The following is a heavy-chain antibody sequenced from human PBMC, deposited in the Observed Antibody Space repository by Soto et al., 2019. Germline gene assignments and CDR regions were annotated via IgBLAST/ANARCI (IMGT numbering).Heavy chain of an antibody. Sequence: GGSLRLSCAASGFTFSSYGMHWVRQAPGKGLEWVAVISYDGSNKYYADSVKGRSTISRDNSKNTLYLQMNSLRAEDTAVYYCAKEGHYDFWSMDVWGQGTTVTVSS. CDR3: AKEGHYDFWSMDV. CDR1: GFTFSSYG. J-gene: IGHJ6*02. D-gene: IGHD3-3*01. CDR2: ISYDGSNK. V-gene: IGHV3-30*18.